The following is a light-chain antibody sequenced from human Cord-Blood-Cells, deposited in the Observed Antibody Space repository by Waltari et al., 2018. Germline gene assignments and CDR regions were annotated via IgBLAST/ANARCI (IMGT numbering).Light chain of an antibody. CDR2: GAS. CDR3: QQYGSSPPT. J-gene: IGKJ1*01. CDR1: QSVSSSY. V-gene: IGKV3-20*01. Sequence: NVLTQSPGTLSLSPGEGATLSCRASQSVSSSYLAWYQQKPGQAPRLLIYGASSRATGIPDRFSSSGSGRDFTVTISRLAHEDWAVYYCQQYGSSPPTFGQGTKVEIK.